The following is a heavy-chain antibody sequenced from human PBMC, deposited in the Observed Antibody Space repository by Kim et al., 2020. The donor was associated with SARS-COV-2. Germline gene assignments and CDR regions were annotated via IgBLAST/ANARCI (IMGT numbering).Heavy chain of an antibody. J-gene: IGHJ4*02. CDR3: ARDQAEFWTMVRGGYDY. Sequence: GGSLRLSCAASGFTFSSYWMHWVRQAPGKGLVWVSRINSDGSSTSYADSVKGRFTISRDNAKNTLYLQMNSLRAEDTAVYYCARDQAEFWTMVRGGYDYWGQGTLVTVSS. CDR2: INSDGSST. D-gene: IGHD3-10*01. V-gene: IGHV3-74*01. CDR1: GFTFSSYW.